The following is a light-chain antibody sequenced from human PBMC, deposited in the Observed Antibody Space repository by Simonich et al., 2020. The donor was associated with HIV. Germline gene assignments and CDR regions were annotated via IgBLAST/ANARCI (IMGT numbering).Light chain of an antibody. V-gene: IGKV4-1*01. CDR1: QSVLYSSNNKNY. CDR3: QQYYGTPLT. J-gene: IGKJ4*01. Sequence: DIVMTQSPDSLGVSLGERATINCKSSQSVLYSSNNKNYLAWYQQKPGQPPKLLIYWASIRESGVPDRFSGSGSGTDFTLTISSLQTEDVAVYYCQQYYGTPLTFGGGTRVEIK. CDR2: WAS.